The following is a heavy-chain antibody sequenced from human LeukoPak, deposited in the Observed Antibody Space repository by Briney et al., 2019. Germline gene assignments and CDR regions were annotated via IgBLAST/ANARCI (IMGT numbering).Heavy chain of an antibody. V-gene: IGHV3-23*01. J-gene: IGHJ4*02. CDR1: GFTFSSSA. CDR2: ISGSGGTT. Sequence: GGSLRLSCAVSGFTFSSSAMNWVRQAPGKGLEWVSTISGSGGTTYYADSVKGRFTISRDNSKNTLYLQMNSLRAEDTAVYYCAKDRQYSGYDCSTDYWGQGTLVTVSS. CDR3: AKDRQYSGYDCSTDY. D-gene: IGHD5-12*01.